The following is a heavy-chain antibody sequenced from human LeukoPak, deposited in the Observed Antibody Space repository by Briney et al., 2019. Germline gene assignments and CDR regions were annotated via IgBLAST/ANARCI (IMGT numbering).Heavy chain of an antibody. Sequence: GGSLRLSCAASGFTFSSYAMSWVRQAPGKGLEWVSAISGSGGSTYYADSVKGRFTISRDNSKNTLYLQMNSLRAEDTAVYYCAKVTWYSSGWYEYLRDVYYFDYRGQGTLVTVSS. D-gene: IGHD6-19*01. CDR3: AKVTWYSSGWYEYLRDVYYFDY. V-gene: IGHV3-23*01. CDR1: GFTFSSYA. J-gene: IGHJ4*02. CDR2: ISGSGGST.